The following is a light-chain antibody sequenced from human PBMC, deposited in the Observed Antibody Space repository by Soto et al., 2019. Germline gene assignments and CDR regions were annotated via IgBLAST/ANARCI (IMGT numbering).Light chain of an antibody. Sequence: DIQLTQSPSFLSASVGDRVTITCRSSQAISRSLAWYQHNPGKAPKLLIYAASTLQNGVPSSFSGSGSGTEFTLTISSLQPDDFATYYCQHLNDYRYTFGQGTKVEIK. CDR3: QHLNDYRYT. CDR1: QAISRS. V-gene: IGKV1-9*01. J-gene: IGKJ2*01. CDR2: AAS.